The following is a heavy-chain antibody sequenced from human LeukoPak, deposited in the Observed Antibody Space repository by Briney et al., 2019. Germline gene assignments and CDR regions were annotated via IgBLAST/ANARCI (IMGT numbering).Heavy chain of an antibody. CDR1: GFTFSSYA. D-gene: IGHD6-13*01. J-gene: IGHJ5*02. Sequence: GGSLRLSCAASGFTFSSYAMNWVRQAPGKGLEWVSSISSSSSYIYYADSVKGRFTISRDNAKNSLYLQMNSLRAEDTAVYYCARDLGYSSSWYRRDWYDPWGQGTLVTVSS. V-gene: IGHV3-21*01. CDR2: ISSSSSYI. CDR3: ARDLGYSSSWYRRDWYDP.